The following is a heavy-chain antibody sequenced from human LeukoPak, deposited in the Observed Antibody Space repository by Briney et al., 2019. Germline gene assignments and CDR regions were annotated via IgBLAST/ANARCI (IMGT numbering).Heavy chain of an antibody. CDR2: ISGGGGSA. V-gene: IGHV3-23*01. CDR3: AKTDIWSSYGKDV. J-gene: IGHJ6*04. Sequence: PGGSLTLSCAASEFTFSSNAMRWVRQAPGKGLEWVSAISGGGGSAYYADSVKDRFTISRDNSKNTLYLQMNSLRAEDTAVYHCAKTDIWSSYGKDVWDGGLTATVSS. CDR1: EFTFSSNA. D-gene: IGHD3-3*01.